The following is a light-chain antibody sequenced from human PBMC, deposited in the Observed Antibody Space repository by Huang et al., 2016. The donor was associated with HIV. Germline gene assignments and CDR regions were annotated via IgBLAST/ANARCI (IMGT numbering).Light chain of an antibody. CDR3: QQYHNWPYT. CDR1: QSVATN. CDR2: GAS. J-gene: IGKJ2*01. V-gene: IGKV3-15*01. Sequence: EIIMTQSPATLSLSPGEGASLSCRANQSVATNLAWYFHRPGQSPRILIFGASTRASGLPGRFSGSGSGTQFTLTVSGLQSEDFAVYYCQQYHNWPYTFGQGTKLEI.